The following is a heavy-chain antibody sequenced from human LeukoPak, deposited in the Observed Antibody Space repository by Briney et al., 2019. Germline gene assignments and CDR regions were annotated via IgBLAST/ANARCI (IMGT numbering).Heavy chain of an antibody. D-gene: IGHD1-26*01. CDR1: GYTFTSYD. Sequence: ASVKVSCKASGYTFTSYDINWVRQATGQGLEWMGWMNPNSGNTGYAQKFQGRVTMTRNTSISTAYMELSSLRSEDTAVYYCARAGIVGATNWFDPWGQGTLVTLSS. CDR3: ARAGIVGATNWFDP. J-gene: IGHJ5*02. CDR2: MNPNSGNT. V-gene: IGHV1-8*01.